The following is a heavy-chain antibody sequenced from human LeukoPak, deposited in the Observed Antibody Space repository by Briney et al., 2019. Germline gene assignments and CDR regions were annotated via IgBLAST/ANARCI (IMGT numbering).Heavy chain of an antibody. Sequence: PGGSLRLSCAASGFTFSNYAMNWVRQAPGKGLEWVSALSGSGGSTYYADSVKGRFTISRDNSKNTLYLQMNSLRAEDTAVYYCAEVSCSSTSCYRFYYYGMDVWGQGTTVTVSS. V-gene: IGHV3-23*01. J-gene: IGHJ6*02. CDR3: AEVSCSSTSCYRFYYYGMDV. D-gene: IGHD2-2*01. CDR2: LSGSGGST. CDR1: GFTFSNYA.